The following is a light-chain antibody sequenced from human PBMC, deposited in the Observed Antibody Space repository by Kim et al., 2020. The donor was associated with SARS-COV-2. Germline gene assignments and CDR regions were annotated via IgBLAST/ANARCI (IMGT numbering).Light chain of an antibody. V-gene: IGLV4-69*01. CDR3: QTWGTGNVV. CDR1: SGHSSYA. CDR2: LNSDGSH. Sequence: QLVLTQSPSASASLGASVKLTCTLSSGHSSYAIAWHQQQPEKGPRYLMKLNSDGSHSKGDGIPDRFSGSSSGAERYLTISSLQSEDEADYYCQTWGTGNVVFGGGTQLIVL. J-gene: IGLJ2*01.